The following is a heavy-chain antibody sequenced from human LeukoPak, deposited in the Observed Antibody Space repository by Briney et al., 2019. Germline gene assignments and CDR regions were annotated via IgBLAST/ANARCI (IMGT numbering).Heavy chain of an antibody. Sequence: GGSLRLSCAASGFTVSGYGMSWVRQAPGKGLEWVSAISGSGGSTYYADSVKGRFTISRDNSKNTLYLQMNSLRAEDTAVYYCAKGGGYCSGGSCFLNWFDPWGQGTLVTVSS. V-gene: IGHV3-23*01. CDR3: AKGGGYCSGGSCFLNWFDP. D-gene: IGHD2-15*01. J-gene: IGHJ5*02. CDR1: GFTVSGYG. CDR2: ISGSGGST.